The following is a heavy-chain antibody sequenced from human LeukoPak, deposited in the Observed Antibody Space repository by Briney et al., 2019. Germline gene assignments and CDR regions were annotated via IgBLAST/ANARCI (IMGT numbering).Heavy chain of an antibody. CDR3: ARDHDGSGYYGGPGDAFDI. V-gene: IGHV1-8*01. Sequence: ASVKVSCKASGYTFTSYDINWVRQATGQGLEWMGWMNPNSGNTGYAQKFQGRVTMTRNTSISTAYMELSSLRSEDTAVYYCARDHDGSGYYGGPGDAFDIWGQGTMVTVSS. J-gene: IGHJ3*02. D-gene: IGHD3-22*01. CDR2: MNPNSGNT. CDR1: GYTFTSYD.